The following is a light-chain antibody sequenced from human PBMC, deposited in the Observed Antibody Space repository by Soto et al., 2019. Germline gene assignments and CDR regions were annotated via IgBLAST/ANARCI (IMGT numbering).Light chain of an antibody. CDR3: AAWDDSLSGYV. CDR2: RNN. CDR1: SSNIGSNY. V-gene: IGLV1-47*01. Sequence: QSALTQPPSASGTPGQRVTISCSGSSSNIGSNYVYWYQQLPGTAPKLLIYRNNQRPSGVPDRFSGSKSGTSASLAISGLRSEDEADYYCAAWDDSLSGYVFGTGNKVPVL. J-gene: IGLJ1*01.